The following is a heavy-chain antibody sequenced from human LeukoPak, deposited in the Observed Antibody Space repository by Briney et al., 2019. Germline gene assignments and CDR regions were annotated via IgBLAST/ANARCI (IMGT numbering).Heavy chain of an antibody. J-gene: IGHJ6*03. Sequence: SETLSLTCAVYGGSFSGYYWSWIRQPPGKGLEWIGEINHSGSTNYNPSLKSRVTISVDTSKSQFSLKLSSVTAADAAVYYCARSTMVRGVISLWYYYYMDVWGKGTTVTVSS. V-gene: IGHV4-34*01. CDR2: INHSGST. CDR1: GGSFSGYY. CDR3: ARSTMVRGVISLWYYYYMDV. D-gene: IGHD3-10*01.